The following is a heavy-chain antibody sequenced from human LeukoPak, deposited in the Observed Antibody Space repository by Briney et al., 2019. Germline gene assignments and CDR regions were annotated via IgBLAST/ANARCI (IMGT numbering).Heavy chain of an antibody. D-gene: IGHD5-24*01. J-gene: IGHJ4*02. CDR2: IYYSGIT. Sequence: SETLSLTCTVSGASISSYYWTWIRQPPGKGLEWIGYIYYSGITNYNPSLKSRVTISVDTSKNQFSLKLSSVTAADTAVYYCARHVDGYNVRVPFDYWGQGTLVTVSS. V-gene: IGHV4-59*08. CDR1: GASISSYY. CDR3: ARHVDGYNVRVPFDY.